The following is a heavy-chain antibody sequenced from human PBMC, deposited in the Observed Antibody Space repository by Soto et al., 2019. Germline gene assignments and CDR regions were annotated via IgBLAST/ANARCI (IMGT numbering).Heavy chain of an antibody. V-gene: IGHV1-2*04. CDR1: GYTFTSYY. D-gene: IGHD2-15*01. CDR3: ARRVDYFDY. CDR2: INPNSGGT. Sequence: ASVKVSCTASGYTFTSYYMHWVRQAPGQGLEWMGWINPNSGGTNYAQKFQGWVTMTRDTSISTAYMELRSLRSDDTAVYYCARRVDYFDYWGQGTLVTVSS. J-gene: IGHJ4*02.